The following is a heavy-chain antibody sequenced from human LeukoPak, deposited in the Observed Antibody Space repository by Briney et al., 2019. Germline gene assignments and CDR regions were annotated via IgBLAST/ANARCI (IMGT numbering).Heavy chain of an antibody. CDR2: LSYDESEK. V-gene: IGHV3-30-3*01. CDR3: ARDPLYTNSPPSYFDY. D-gene: IGHD2-2*02. J-gene: IGHJ4*02. Sequence: GGSLRLSCAASGFTFSSYPMDWLRQAPGKAVEWLAILSYDESEKYYVDPVKGRFTISRDNSKNTLYLQMNSLRAEDTAVYYCARDPLYTNSPPSYFDYWGQGTLVTVSS. CDR1: GFTFSSYP.